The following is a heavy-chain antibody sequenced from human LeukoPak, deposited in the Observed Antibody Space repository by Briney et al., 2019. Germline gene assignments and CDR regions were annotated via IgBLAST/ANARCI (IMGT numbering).Heavy chain of an antibody. V-gene: IGHV4-39*01. D-gene: IGHD3-10*01. CDR3: ASVRRGFGESSKYYAYYYMGV. Sequence: SETLSLTCSVSGGSISSSSYYWGWIRQPPGKGLEWIGNIYYSGSTYYNPSLKSRVTISLDTSKNQFSLKLSSVTAADTAVYYCASVRRGFGESSKYYAYYYMGVWGKGTTVTISS. CDR2: IYYSGST. J-gene: IGHJ6*03. CDR1: GGSISSSSYY.